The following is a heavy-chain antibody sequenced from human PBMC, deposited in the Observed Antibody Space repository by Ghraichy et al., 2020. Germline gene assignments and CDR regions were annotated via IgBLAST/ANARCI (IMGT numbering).Heavy chain of an antibody. CDR3: ARSPWQYCGGDCYPFDS. CDR1: GFTFRSYG. V-gene: IGHV3-23*01. J-gene: IGHJ5*01. Sequence: GESLRLTCAASGFTFRSYGMSWVRQAPGRGLEWVSSLGGSGGSTYYAGSVKGRFTISRDNSRDTLYLQMNSLRVEDTAVYYCARSPWQYCGGDCYPFDSWGQGTLVTVSS. D-gene: IGHD2-21*02. CDR2: LGGSGGST.